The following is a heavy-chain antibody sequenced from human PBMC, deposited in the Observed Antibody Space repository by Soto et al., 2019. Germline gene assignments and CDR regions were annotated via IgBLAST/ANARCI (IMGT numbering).Heavy chain of an antibody. CDR1: GGSISNHY. J-gene: IGHJ4*02. V-gene: IGHV4-59*11. D-gene: IGHD7-27*01. CDR3: TRANWYYEY. CDR2: IYYNGNT. Sequence: QVQLQEKGPGLVTPSETLSLTCSVSGGSISNHYWSWIRQPPGKGLEWIGYIYYNGNTNYNPSLKSRVTMSVDTSRNQISLKLTTVTAADTAVYYCTRANWYYEYWGQGTLVTVSS.